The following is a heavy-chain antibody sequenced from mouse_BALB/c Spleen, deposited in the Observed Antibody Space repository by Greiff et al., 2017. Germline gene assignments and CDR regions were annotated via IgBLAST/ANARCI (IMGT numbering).Heavy chain of an antibody. CDR1: GFSLTSYG. CDR2: IWAGGST. CDR3: ARVYGNYFYYAMDY. D-gene: IGHD2-1*01. J-gene: IGHJ4*01. V-gene: IGHV2-9*02. Sequence: VKLMESGPGLVAPSQSLSITCTVSGFSLTSYGVHWVRQPPGKGLEWLGVIWAGGSTNYNSALMSRLSISKDNSKSQVFLKMNSLQTDDTAMYYCARVYGNYFYYAMDYWGQGTSVTVSS.